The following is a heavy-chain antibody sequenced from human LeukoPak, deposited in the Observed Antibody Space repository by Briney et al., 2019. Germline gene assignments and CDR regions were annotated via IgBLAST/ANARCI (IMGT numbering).Heavy chain of an antibody. Sequence: GGSLRLSCAASGFTFSNYWMGWVRQAPGKGLEWVANIKQDGSEKYYVDSVKGRFTISRDNAQNSLFLQMNSLRAEDTAVYYCARAPEGYTVVTIFDFWGQGTLVTVSS. J-gene: IGHJ4*02. CDR2: IKQDGSEK. CDR1: GFTFSNYW. CDR3: ARAPEGYTVVTIFDF. D-gene: IGHD4-23*01. V-gene: IGHV3-7*05.